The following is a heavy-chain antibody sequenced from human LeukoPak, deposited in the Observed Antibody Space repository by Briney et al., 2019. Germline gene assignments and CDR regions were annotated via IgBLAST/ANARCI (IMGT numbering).Heavy chain of an antibody. J-gene: IGHJ4*02. Sequence: GESLRLSCATSGFTFSFFGMHWVRQAPGEGLEWVAFIQYDGSYKSYADSVQGRFSISRDNSKSTLFLQMNSLRPDDTALYYCAKTSDQLLYSKFDFWGQGTLVTVSS. CDR2: IQYDGSYK. D-gene: IGHD2-2*02. CDR1: GFTFSFFG. CDR3: AKTSDQLLYSKFDF. V-gene: IGHV3-30*02.